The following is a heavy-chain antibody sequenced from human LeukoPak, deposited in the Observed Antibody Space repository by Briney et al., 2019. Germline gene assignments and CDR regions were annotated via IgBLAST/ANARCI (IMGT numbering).Heavy chain of an antibody. CDR3: ARDLGGSSWYPETKYFQH. CDR1: GYTFTGYY. J-gene: IGHJ1*01. V-gene: IGHV1-2*02. Sequence: ASVKVSCKASGYTFTGYYMHWVQQAPGQGLEWMGWINPNSGGTNYAQKFQGRVTMTRDTSISTAYMELSRLRSDDTAVYYCARDLGGSSWYPETKYFQHWGQGTLVTVSS. D-gene: IGHD6-13*01. CDR2: INPNSGGT.